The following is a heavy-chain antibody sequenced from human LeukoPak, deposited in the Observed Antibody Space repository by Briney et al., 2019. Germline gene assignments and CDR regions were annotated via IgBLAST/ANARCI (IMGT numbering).Heavy chain of an antibody. CDR3: ARRTTGNWFDP. Sequence: SETLSLTCTVPGGSISSGSYYWDWIRQPPGKGLEWIGSIFYSGSTYCNSSLKSRVTISVDTSKNQFSLKLSSVIAADTAVYYCARRTTGNWFDPWGQGTLVTVSS. V-gene: IGHV4-39*01. CDR2: IFYSGST. CDR1: GGSISSGSYY. J-gene: IGHJ5*02. D-gene: IGHD2-8*02.